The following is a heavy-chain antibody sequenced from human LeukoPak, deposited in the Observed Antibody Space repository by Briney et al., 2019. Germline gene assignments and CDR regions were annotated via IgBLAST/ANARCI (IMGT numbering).Heavy chain of an antibody. J-gene: IGHJ4*02. V-gene: IGHV3-33*08. Sequence: PGGSLRLSCTYSGFTSRFLGMHWVRQAPGKGLEWVAVIWYDGSNKYYADSVKGRFTISRDNSKNTLYLQMNSLRAEDTAVYYCASLSSTTPVDYWGQGTLVIVSS. CDR3: ASLSSTTPVDY. D-gene: IGHD2-2*01. CDR1: GFTSRFLG. CDR2: IWYDGSNK.